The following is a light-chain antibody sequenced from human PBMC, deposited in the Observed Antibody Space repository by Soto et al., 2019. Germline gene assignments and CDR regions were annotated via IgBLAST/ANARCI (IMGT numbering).Light chain of an antibody. CDR2: GAS. CDR3: QHYASSRLT. Sequence: EIVLTQSPGTLSLSPGERATLSCRASQSVTGSYLAWYQQKLGQAPRLLIYGASIRATGIPDRFSGSGSGTDFTLTISRLEPEDFAVYYCQHYASSRLTFGGGTKVEIK. CDR1: QSVTGSY. V-gene: IGKV3-20*01. J-gene: IGKJ4*01.